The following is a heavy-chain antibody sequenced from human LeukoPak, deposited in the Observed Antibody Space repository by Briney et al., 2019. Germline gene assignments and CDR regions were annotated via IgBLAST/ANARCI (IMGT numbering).Heavy chain of an antibody. Sequence: ASVKVSCKASGYTFTSYDINWVRQATGQGLEWMGWMNPNSGNTGYAQKFQGRVTMTRNTSISTAYMELSSLRSEDTAVYYCARANLYYDILTGSHLYNWFDPWGQGTLVTVSS. CDR3: ARANLYYDILTGSHLYNWFDP. CDR1: GYTFTSYD. J-gene: IGHJ5*02. D-gene: IGHD3-9*01. CDR2: MNPNSGNT. V-gene: IGHV1-8*01.